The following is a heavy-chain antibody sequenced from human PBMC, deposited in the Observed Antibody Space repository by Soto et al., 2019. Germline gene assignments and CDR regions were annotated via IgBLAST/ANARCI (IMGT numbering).Heavy chain of an antibody. CDR2: IYYSGST. CDR3: ARDRYCSGGSCYKSSLGAFDI. Sequence: SETLSLTCTVSGGSISSSSYYWGWIREPPGKGLEWIGSIYYSGSTYYNPSLKSRVTISVDTSKNQFSLKLSSVTAADTAVYYCARDRYCSGGSCYKSSLGAFDIWGQGTMVTVSS. V-gene: IGHV4-39*07. D-gene: IGHD2-15*01. CDR1: GGSISSSSYY. J-gene: IGHJ3*02.